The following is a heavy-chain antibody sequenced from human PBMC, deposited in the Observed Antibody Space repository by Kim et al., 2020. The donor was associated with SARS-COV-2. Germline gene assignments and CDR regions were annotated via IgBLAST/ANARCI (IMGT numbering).Heavy chain of an antibody. CDR3: AHTPSGDYYGARSNVGWLDP. D-gene: IGHD3-10*01. CDR2: IYWDDDK. Sequence: SGPTLVNPTQTLTLTCTFSGFSLSTSGVGVGWIRQTPGKALEWLALIYWDDDKRYSPSLKSRLTITKDTSKNQVDLTITNMDPVDTATYYCAHTPSGDYYGARSNVGWLDPWGQGTLGTVSS. J-gene: IGHJ5*02. CDR1: GFSLSTSGVG. V-gene: IGHV2-5*02.